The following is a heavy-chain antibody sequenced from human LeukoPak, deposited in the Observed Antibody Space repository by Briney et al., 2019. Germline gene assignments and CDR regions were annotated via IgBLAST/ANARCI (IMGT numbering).Heavy chain of an antibody. Sequence: SETLSLTCTVSGGSISSGGYYWSWIRQHPVKGLEWIGYIYYSGSTYYNPSLKSRVTISVDTSKNQFSLKLSSVTAADTAVYYCARDHRLAGQYNWFDPWGQGTLVTVSS. CDR1: GGSISSGGYY. D-gene: IGHD5-24*01. V-gene: IGHV4-31*03. CDR2: IYYSGST. CDR3: ARDHRLAGQYNWFDP. J-gene: IGHJ5*02.